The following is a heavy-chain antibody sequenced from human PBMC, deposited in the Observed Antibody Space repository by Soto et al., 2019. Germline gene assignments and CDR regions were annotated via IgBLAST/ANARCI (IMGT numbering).Heavy chain of an antibody. CDR2: ISGSGGST. CDR1: GFTFSSYA. J-gene: IGHJ4*02. Sequence: LRLSCAASGFTFSSYAMSWVRQAPGKGLEWVSAISGSGGSTYYADSVKGRFTISRDNPKNTLYLQMNSLRAEDTAVYYCAKDSSVTIFGVVMYYFDYWGQGTLVTYPQ. D-gene: IGHD3-3*01. V-gene: IGHV3-23*01. CDR3: AKDSSVTIFGVVMYYFDY.